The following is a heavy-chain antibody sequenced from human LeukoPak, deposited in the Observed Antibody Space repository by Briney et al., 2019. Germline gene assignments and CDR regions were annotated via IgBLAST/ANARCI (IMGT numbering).Heavy chain of an antibody. CDR2: IIPIFGTA. J-gene: IGHJ4*02. Sequence: SVKVSCKASGGTFSSYAISWVRQAPGQGLEWMGRIIPIFGTANYAQKFQGRVTITTDESTSTAYMELSSLRSEDTAVYYCAREDPNWGSIQLDYWGQGTLVTVSS. CDR1: GGTFSSYA. CDR3: AREDPNWGSIQLDY. D-gene: IGHD7-27*01. V-gene: IGHV1-69*05.